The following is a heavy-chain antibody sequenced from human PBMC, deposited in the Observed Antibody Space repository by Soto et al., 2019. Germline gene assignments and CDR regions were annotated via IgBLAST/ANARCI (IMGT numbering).Heavy chain of an antibody. CDR2: FDPEDGET. V-gene: IGHV1-24*01. CDR1: GYTLTELS. D-gene: IGHD4-17*01. CDR3: AAHHQGTNLYGAVDY. Sequence: GASVKVSCKVSGYTLTELSMHWVRQAPGKGLEWMGGFDPEDGETIYAQKFQGGVTMTEDTSTDTAYMELSSLRSEDTAVYYCAAHHQGTNLYGAVDYWGQGTLVTVSS. J-gene: IGHJ4*02.